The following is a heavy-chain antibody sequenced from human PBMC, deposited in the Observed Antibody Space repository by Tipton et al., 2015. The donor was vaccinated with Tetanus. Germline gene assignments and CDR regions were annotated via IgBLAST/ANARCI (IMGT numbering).Heavy chain of an antibody. V-gene: IGHV4-31*03. CDR3: ARDQARGARGWNYFDY. Sequence: LVKPTQTLSLTCTVSGGSISSGGYYWTWIRQHPGKGLERIGDIYYSGSTYYNPSLKSRVSISVDTSNNQFSVNLNSVTAADTAVYYCARDQARGARGWNYFDYWGQGALVTVSS. CDR1: GGSISSGGYY. J-gene: IGHJ4*02. D-gene: IGHD1-26*01. CDR2: IYYSGST.